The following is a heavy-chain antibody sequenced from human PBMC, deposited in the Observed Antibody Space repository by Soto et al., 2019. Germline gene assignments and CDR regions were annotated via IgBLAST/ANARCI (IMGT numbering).Heavy chain of an antibody. CDR2: INAGNGNT. Sequence: GASVKVSCKASGYTFTSYAMHWVRQAPGQRLERMGWINAGNGNTKYSQKFQGRVTITRNTSASTAYMELSSLRSEDTAVYYCARMMGYGWGLERRGRPGHDAFDIWGQGTMVTVSS. D-gene: IGHD1-1*01. J-gene: IGHJ3*02. CDR3: ARMMGYGWGLERRGRPGHDAFDI. CDR1: GYTFTSYA. V-gene: IGHV1-3*01.